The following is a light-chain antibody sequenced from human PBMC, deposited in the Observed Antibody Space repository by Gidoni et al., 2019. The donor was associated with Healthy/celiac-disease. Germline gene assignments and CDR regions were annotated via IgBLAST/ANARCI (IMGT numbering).Light chain of an antibody. Sequence: DIVLTQSPGTLSLSPGERATLSCRASQSVSSSYLAWYQQKPGQAPRLLIYGASSRATGIPDRFSGSGSGTDFTLTISRLEPEDFAVYYCQQYGSSRDTFGQGTKVEIK. J-gene: IGKJ1*01. CDR2: GAS. V-gene: IGKV3-20*01. CDR1: QSVSSSY. CDR3: QQYGSSRDT.